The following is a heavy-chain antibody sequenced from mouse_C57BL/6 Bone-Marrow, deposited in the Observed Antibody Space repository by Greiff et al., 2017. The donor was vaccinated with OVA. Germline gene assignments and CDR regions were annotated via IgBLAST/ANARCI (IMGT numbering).Heavy chain of an antibody. CDR1: GYTFTDYE. Sequence: VQLQESGAELVRPGASVTLSCKASGYTFTDYEMHWVKQTPVHGLEWIGAIDPETGGTAYNQKFKGKAILTADKSSSTAYMELRSLTSEDSAVYYCTRRYDGYYYYAMDYWGQGTSVTVSS. V-gene: IGHV1-15*01. CDR3: TRRYDGYYYYAMDY. D-gene: IGHD2-3*01. J-gene: IGHJ4*01. CDR2: IDPETGGT.